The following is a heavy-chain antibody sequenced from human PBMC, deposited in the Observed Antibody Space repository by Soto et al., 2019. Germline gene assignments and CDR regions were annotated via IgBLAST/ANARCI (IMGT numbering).Heavy chain of an antibody. V-gene: IGHV4-59*08. CDR1: GGSISSYY. D-gene: IGHD3-16*01. CDR3: ATLGDYYEAFDP. J-gene: IGHJ4*02. Sequence: SETLSLTCTVSGGSISSYYWGWFRQPPGKGLEWIGYIYYTGTTTYHPSLKSRVTISIDTSRNQFSLKLNSVTAADTAVYYCATLGDYYEAFDPWGQGTLVTVSS. CDR2: IYYTGTT.